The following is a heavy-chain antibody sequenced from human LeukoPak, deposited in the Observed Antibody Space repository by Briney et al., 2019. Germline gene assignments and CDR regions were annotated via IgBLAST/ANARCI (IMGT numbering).Heavy chain of an antibody. CDR3: ARINDGDYNWFDP. CDR1: GGSVSSGSYY. V-gene: IGHV4-61*01. Sequence: SETLSLTCTVSGGSVSSGSYYWSWIRQPPGQGLEWLGYIYYSGSTKYNPSLKSRVTMSVDTSKNQFSLKVTSVTAADTAVYYCARINDGDYNWFDPWGHGTLVTVSS. J-gene: IGHJ5*02. CDR2: IYYSGST. D-gene: IGHD4-17*01.